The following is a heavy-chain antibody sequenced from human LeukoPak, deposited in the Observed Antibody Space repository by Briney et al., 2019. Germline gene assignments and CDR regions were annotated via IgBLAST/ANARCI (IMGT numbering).Heavy chain of an antibody. Sequence: GGSLRPSCAASGFTFSSYGMHWVRQAPGKGLEWVAVISYDGSNKYYADSVKGRFTISRDNSKNTLYLQMNSLRAEDTAVYYCAKDRSFHYYGSGSSRFEGLDYWGQGLLVTVSS. J-gene: IGHJ4*02. CDR1: GFTFSSYG. D-gene: IGHD3-10*01. V-gene: IGHV3-30*18. CDR3: AKDRSFHYYGSGSSRFEGLDY. CDR2: ISYDGSNK.